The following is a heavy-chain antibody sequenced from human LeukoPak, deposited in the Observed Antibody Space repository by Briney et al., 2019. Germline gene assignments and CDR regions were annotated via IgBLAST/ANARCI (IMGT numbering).Heavy chain of an antibody. CDR1: GYTFTSYG. D-gene: IGHD6-13*01. Sequence: ASVKVSCKASGYTFTSYGISWVRQAPGQGLEWMGWISAYNGNTNYAQKLQGRVTMTTDTSTSTAYMELRSLRSDDTAVYYCARPIRGIAAAGFDYWGQGTLVTVSS. V-gene: IGHV1-18*01. CDR3: ARPIRGIAAAGFDY. CDR2: ISAYNGNT. J-gene: IGHJ4*02.